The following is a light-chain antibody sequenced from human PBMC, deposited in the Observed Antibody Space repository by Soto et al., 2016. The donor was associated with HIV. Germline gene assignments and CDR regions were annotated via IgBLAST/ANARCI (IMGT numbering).Light chain of an antibody. CDR1: QAIGNY. Sequence: DIQLTQSPSSLSASVGDRVTITCRASQAIGNYLAWYQQQPGKSPKLLIYAASTLQSGVPSRFRGSGSGTDFALTISSLQPEDIATYYCQQYNSYPXTFGGGTKVEIK. J-gene: IGKJ4*01. V-gene: IGKV1-27*01. CDR3: QQYNSYPXT. CDR2: AAS.